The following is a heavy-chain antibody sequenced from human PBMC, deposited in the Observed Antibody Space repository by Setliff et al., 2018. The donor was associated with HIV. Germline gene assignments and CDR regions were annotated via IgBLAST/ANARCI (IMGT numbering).Heavy chain of an antibody. V-gene: IGHV1-18*01. CDR3: ARGKTWLRFLDY. J-gene: IGHJ4*02. CDR2: INTHSGYT. D-gene: IGHD5-12*01. CDR1: GYTFNNYG. Sequence: ASVKVSCKASGYTFNNYGISWVRQAPGQGLEWMGWINTHSGYTNYAQNVQGRVTVTMDTSTSTAYTELRSLTSDDTAVYYCARGKTWLRFLDYWGQGTLVTVSS.